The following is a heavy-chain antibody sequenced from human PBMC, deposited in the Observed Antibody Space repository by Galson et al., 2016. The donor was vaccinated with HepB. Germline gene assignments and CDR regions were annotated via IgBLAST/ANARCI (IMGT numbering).Heavy chain of an antibody. CDR1: GGSISSGGYF. D-gene: IGHD4-11*01. V-gene: IGHV4-31*03. CDR2: IHDSGTP. Sequence: TLSLTCTVSGGSISSGGYFWTWVRQHPGKGLEWIGYIHDSGTPSDNPSLKSRVTISLDTSKNQFSMTLSSVTAADTAVYYCARGLQNFYYFGLDVWGQGTTVSVSS. CDR3: ARGLQNFYYFGLDV. J-gene: IGHJ6*02.